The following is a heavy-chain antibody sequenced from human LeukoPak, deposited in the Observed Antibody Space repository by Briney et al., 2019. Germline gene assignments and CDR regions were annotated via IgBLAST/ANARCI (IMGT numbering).Heavy chain of an antibody. CDR2: IKQDGSEK. Sequence: GGSLRLSCAASGFTFSSYWMSWVRQAPGKGLEWVANIKQDGSEKYYVDYVKGRFTISRDNAKNSLYLQMNSLRAEDTAVYYCARDAVGYCSGGSCYSHYYYGMDVWGQGTTVTVSS. CDR1: GFTFSSYW. J-gene: IGHJ6*02. CDR3: ARDAVGYCSGGSCYSHYYYGMDV. V-gene: IGHV3-7*01. D-gene: IGHD2-15*01.